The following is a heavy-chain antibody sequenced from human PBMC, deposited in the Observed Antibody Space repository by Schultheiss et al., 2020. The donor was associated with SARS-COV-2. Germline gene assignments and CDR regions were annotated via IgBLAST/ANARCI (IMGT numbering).Heavy chain of an antibody. D-gene: IGHD2-21*02. CDR2: IWYDGSNK. CDR1: GFTFSSYG. V-gene: IGHV3-33*08. CDR3: ARDGDWYYYYGMDV. Sequence: GGSLRLSCAASGFTFSSYGMHWVRQAPGKGLEWVAVIWYDGSNKYYADSVKGRFTISRDNSKNTLYLQMNSLRAEDTAVYYCARDGDWYYYYGMDVWGQGTTVTVSS. J-gene: IGHJ6*02.